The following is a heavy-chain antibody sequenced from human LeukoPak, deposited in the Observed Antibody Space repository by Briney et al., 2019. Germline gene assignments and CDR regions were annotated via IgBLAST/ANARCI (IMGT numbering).Heavy chain of an antibody. Sequence: KPSETLSLTCTVSGGSISSSSYYWGWIRQPPGKGLEWIGNIYYNGNTYYNPSLESRGTISVDTFKNQFSLKLNSVTAADTAVYYCARDLWGLDSWGQGTLVTVSS. CDR2: IYYNGNT. V-gene: IGHV4-39*07. D-gene: IGHD7-27*01. J-gene: IGHJ4*02. CDR1: GGSISSSSYY. CDR3: ARDLWGLDS.